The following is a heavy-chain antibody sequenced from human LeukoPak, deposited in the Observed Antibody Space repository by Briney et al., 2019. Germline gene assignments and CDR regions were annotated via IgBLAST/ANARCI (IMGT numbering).Heavy chain of an antibody. J-gene: IGHJ3*02. CDR2: IYYSGST. D-gene: IGHD2-15*01. Sequence: PSETLSLTCTVSGGSINSYYWSWIRQPPGKGLEWIGYIYYSGSTNYNPSLKSRVTISVDTFNNKFSLKLTSLTAADTAVHYCVRHLSAGRPAFDIWGQGTMVTVYS. CDR1: GGSINSYY. CDR3: VRHLSAGRPAFDI. V-gene: IGHV4-59*08.